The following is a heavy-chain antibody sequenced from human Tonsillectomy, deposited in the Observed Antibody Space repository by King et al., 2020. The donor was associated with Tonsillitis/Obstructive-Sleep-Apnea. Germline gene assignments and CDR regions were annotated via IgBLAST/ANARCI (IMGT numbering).Heavy chain of an antibody. D-gene: IGHD3-16*01. V-gene: IGHV3-66*01. CDR1: GFTVSGNY. J-gene: IGHJ4*02. Sequence: VQLVESGGGLVQPGGSLRLSCAASGFTVSGNYMSWVRQAPWKGLEWVSVIYSGGSTHYADSVKGRFTISRDNSKNTLLLQMDSLRAEDTAVYYCARTWGGYLDYWGQGTLVTVSS. CDR2: IYSGGST. CDR3: ARTWGGYLDY.